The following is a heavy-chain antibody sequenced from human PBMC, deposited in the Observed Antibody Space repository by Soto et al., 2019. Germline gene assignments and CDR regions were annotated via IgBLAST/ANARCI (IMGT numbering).Heavy chain of an antibody. D-gene: IGHD6-13*01. CDR1: RYSFTSYW. CDR2: IYPGDSDT. Sequence: GESLKISCKGSRYSFTSYWIGWVRQMPGKGLEWMGIIYPGDSDTRYSPSFQGQVTISADKSISTAYLQWSSLKASDTAMYYCARRVAAAGSFGDAFDIWGQGTMVTVSS. V-gene: IGHV5-51*01. J-gene: IGHJ3*02. CDR3: ARRVAAAGSFGDAFDI.